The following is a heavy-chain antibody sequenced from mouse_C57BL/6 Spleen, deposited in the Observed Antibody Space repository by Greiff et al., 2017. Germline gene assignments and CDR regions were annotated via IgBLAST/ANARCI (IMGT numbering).Heavy chain of an antibody. Sequence: EVKLMESGGGLVKPGGSLKLSCAASGFTFSDYGMHWVRQAPEKGLEWVAYISSGSSTIYYADTVKGRFTISRDNAKNTLFLQMTSLRSEDTAMYYCARWGGYSYFDYWGQGTTLTVSS. D-gene: IGHD2-3*01. J-gene: IGHJ2*01. CDR1: GFTFSDYG. CDR2: ISSGSSTI. V-gene: IGHV5-17*01. CDR3: ARWGGYSYFDY.